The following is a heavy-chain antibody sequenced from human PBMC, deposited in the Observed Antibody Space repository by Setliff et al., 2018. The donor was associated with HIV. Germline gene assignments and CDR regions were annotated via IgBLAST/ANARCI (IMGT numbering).Heavy chain of an antibody. CDR2: INPNSGGT. V-gene: IGHV1-2*02. CDR3: ARDRLSYNFYYYGMDV. Sequence: ASVKVSCKAPGDTFTGYYMHWVRQAPGQGLEWMGWINPNSGGTNYAQKFQGRVIMTRDTSISIAYMQLSRLRSDDTAVYYCARDRLSYNFYYYGMDVWGQGTTVTVSS. CDR1: GDTFTGYY. J-gene: IGHJ6*02. D-gene: IGHD1-26*01.